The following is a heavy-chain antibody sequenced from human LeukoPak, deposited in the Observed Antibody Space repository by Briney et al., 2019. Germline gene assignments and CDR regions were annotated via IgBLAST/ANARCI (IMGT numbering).Heavy chain of an antibody. J-gene: IGHJ4*02. D-gene: IGHD6-13*01. V-gene: IGHV4-34*01. Sequence: SETLSLTCGIHGGSFSGYYWSWIRQPPGKGLEWIGEINHSGSTNYNPSLKSRVTISVDTSKNQFSLKLSSVTAADTAVYYCARAINIAEPGPVYWGQGTLVTVSS. CDR1: GGSFSGYY. CDR3: ARAINIAEPGPVY. CDR2: INHSGST.